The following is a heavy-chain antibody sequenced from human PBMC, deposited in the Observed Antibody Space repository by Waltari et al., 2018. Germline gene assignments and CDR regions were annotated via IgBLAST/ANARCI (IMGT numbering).Heavy chain of an antibody. J-gene: IGHJ4*02. CDR3: AKYSSSWYGDY. V-gene: IGHV3-30*18. D-gene: IGHD6-13*01. CDR2: ISYDGSNK. Sequence: QVQLVESGGGVVQPGRSLRLSCAASGFTFSSYGMHWVRQAPGKGLELVAVISYDGSNKYYADSVKGRFTISRDNSKNTLYLQMNSLRAEDTAVYYCAKYSSSWYGDYWGQGTLVTVSS. CDR1: GFTFSSYG.